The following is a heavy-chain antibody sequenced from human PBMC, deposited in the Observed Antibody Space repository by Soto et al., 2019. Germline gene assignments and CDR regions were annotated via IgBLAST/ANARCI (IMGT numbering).Heavy chain of an antibody. D-gene: IGHD5-12*01. CDR3: ARRYTGYDY. CDR1: GYNFPANW. CDR2: IDPTDSST. Sequence: PGESLKISCPGSGYNFPANWITWVRHVPGKGLEWMGNIDPTDSSTNYSPSFRGHVTFSADKSIRTAYLQWSSLRASDTAMYFCARRYTGYDYWGQGTLVTVSS. V-gene: IGHV5-10-1*01. J-gene: IGHJ4*02.